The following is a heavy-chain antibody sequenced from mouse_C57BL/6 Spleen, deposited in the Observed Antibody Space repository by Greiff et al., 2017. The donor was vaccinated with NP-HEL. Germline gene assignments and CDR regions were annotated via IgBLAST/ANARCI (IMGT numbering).Heavy chain of an antibody. CDR1: GFTFSDYG. J-gene: IGHJ1*03. CDR2: ISSGSSTI. D-gene: IGHD1-1*01. Sequence: EVHLVESGGGLVKPGGSLKLSCAASGFTFSDYGMHWVRQAPEKGLEWVAYISSGSSTIYYADTVKGRFTISRDNAQNTLFLQMTSLRSEDTAMYYCARRPYYGSSCGYFDVWGTGTTVTVSS. CDR3: ARRPYYGSSCGYFDV. V-gene: IGHV5-17*01.